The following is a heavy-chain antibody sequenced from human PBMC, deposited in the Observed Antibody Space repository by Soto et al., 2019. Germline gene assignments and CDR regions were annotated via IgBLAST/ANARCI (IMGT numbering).Heavy chain of an antibody. Sequence: KPSETLSLTCAVSGGSISSGGYSWSWIRQPPGKGLEWIGYIYHSVSTYYNPSLKSRVTISVDRSKNQFSLKLSSVTAADTAVYYCASYGDYGYGMDVWGQGTTVTV. J-gene: IGHJ6*02. D-gene: IGHD4-17*01. CDR1: GGSISSGGYS. V-gene: IGHV4-30-2*01. CDR2: IYHSVST. CDR3: ASYGDYGYGMDV.